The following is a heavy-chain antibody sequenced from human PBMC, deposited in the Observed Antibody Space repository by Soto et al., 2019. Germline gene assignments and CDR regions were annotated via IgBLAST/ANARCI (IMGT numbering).Heavy chain of an antibody. D-gene: IGHD6-6*01. CDR2: INSDGSST. J-gene: IGHJ5*02. CDR3: ASAGGVIAARPGWFDP. Sequence: EVQLVESGGGLVQPGGSLRLSCAASGFTFSSYWMHWVRQAPGKGLVWVSRINSDGSSTSYADSVKGRFTISRDNAKNTLYLQMNSLRAEDTAVYYCASAGGVIAARPGWFDPWGQGTLVTVSS. CDR1: GFTFSSYW. V-gene: IGHV3-74*01.